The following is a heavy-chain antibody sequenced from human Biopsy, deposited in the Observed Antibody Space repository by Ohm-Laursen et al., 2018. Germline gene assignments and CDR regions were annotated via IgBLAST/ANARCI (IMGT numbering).Heavy chain of an antibody. CDR1: GDSISIYY. CDR3: ARARIKTSGVLIPETYYFDS. J-gene: IGHJ4*02. CDR2: YYYSGST. V-gene: IGHV4-59*01. Sequence: GTLSLTCSVSGDSISIYYWSWIRQPPGKGLEWIGNYYYSGSTNYNPSLKSRITMSLDRSKSQVSLRMNSVTAADTAVYYCARARIKTSGVLIPETYYFDSWGQGTLVTVSS. D-gene: IGHD3-3*01.